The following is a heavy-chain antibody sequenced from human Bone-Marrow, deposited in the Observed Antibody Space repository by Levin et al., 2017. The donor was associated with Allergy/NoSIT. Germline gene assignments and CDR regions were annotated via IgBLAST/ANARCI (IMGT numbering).Heavy chain of an antibody. CDR1: GFPFIDYN. V-gene: IGHV1-8*01. Sequence: ASVKVSCKASGFPFIDYNINWVRQASGQGLEWMGWVNPYSGNTGYAQKFQGRVTITLDTSLATAYMELSSLRSEDTAVYYCARGAFSKAWFDPWGQGTLVTVSS. J-gene: IGHJ5*02. CDR2: VNPYSGNT. D-gene: IGHD3-3*02. CDR3: ARGAFSKAWFDP.